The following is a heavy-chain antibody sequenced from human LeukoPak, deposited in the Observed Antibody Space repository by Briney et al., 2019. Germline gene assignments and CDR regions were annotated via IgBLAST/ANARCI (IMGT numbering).Heavy chain of an antibody. Sequence: GGSLRLSCAASGFTFSSYSMNWVRQAPGKGLEWVSSISSSSSYIYYADSVKGRFTISRDNAKNSLYLQMNSLRAEDTAVYYCARAYDFWSGYYSGRRFDPWGQGTLVTVSS. D-gene: IGHD3-3*01. CDR3: ARAYDFWSGYYSGRRFDP. J-gene: IGHJ5*02. CDR2: ISSSSSYI. V-gene: IGHV3-21*01. CDR1: GFTFSSYS.